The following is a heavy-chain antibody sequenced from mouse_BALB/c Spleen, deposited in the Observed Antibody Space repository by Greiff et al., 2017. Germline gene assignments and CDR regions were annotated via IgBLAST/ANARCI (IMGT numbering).Heavy chain of an antibody. CDR3: EREDGNNGAMDD. D-gene: IGHD2-1*01. V-gene: IGHV1-82*01. CDR2: IYPGDGDT. Sequence: VQLQQSGPELVKPGASVKISCKASGYAFSSSWMNWVKQRPGQGLEWIGRIYPGDGDTNYNGKFKGKATLTADKSSSTAYMQLSSLTSVDSAVYVSEREDGNNGAMDDWGEGRAVTVAS. CDR1: GYAFSSSW. J-gene: IGHJ4*01.